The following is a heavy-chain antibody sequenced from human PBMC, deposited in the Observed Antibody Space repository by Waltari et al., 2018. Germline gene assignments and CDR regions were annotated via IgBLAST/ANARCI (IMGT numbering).Heavy chain of an antibody. CDR1: GGSVSGYY. CDR3: ARGYTYGVPCED. CDR2: IYSSGTT. V-gene: IGHV4-4*07. J-gene: IGHJ4*02. D-gene: IGHD5-18*01. Sequence: QVQLQESGPGLVKSSETLSLACTVSGGSVSGYYWSWIRQSAGKGLEWIGRIYSSGTTNYNPCLKSRETMSGDTSKNQFSLNLRSVTAADTAVYYCARGYTYGVPCEDWGQGTLVTVSS.